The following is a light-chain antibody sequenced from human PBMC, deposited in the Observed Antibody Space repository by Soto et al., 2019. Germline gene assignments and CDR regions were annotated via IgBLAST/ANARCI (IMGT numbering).Light chain of an antibody. V-gene: IGLV1-51*01. CDR2: DNS. CDR3: GTWDTSVSGVV. CDR1: RSNIGDNS. Sequence: QSVLTQPPSVSAAPGQKVSISCSGSRSNIGDNSVSWYQQLPGTAPKLVIYDNSQRPSGIPDRFSGSKSGTSATLGITGLQTGDEADFYCGTWDTSVSGVVFGGGTKLTVL. J-gene: IGLJ3*02.